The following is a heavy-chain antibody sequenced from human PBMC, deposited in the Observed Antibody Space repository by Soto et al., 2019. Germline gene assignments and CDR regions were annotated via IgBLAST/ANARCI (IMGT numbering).Heavy chain of an antibody. V-gene: IGHV3-21*01. CDR3: ARDPSSGWYGSFDY. CDR2: IASGSSYI. Sequence: GGSLRLSCAASGFTFSNYDMKWVRQAPGKGLEWVSSIASGSSYIYYADSVRGRFTISRDNAKSSLYLQMNSLRAEDTAIYYCARDPSSGWYGSFDYWGQGTLVTVSS. CDR1: GFTFSNYD. D-gene: IGHD6-19*01. J-gene: IGHJ4*02.